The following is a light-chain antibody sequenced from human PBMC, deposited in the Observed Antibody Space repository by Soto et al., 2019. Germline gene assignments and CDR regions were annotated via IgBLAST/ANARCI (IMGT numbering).Light chain of an antibody. CDR2: EVS. CDR1: SSDVGGYNY. Sequence: QSALTQPASVSGSPGQSITISCTGTSSDVGGYNYVSWYQQHPGKAPKLMIYEVSNRPSGVSNRFSGSKSGNTASLTISGLQAEDEADYYCSSYTSRSTLDYVFGSGTKLTAL. J-gene: IGLJ1*01. CDR3: SSYTSRSTLDYV. V-gene: IGLV2-14*01.